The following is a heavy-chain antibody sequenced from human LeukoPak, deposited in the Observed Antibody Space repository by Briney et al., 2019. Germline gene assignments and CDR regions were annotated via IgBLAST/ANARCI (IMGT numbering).Heavy chain of an antibody. CDR1: GGSISSSSYY. J-gene: IGHJ3*02. Sequence: SETLSLTCTVSGGSISSSSYYWGWIRQPPGKGLEWIGSIYYSGSTYYNPSLKSRVTISVYTSKNQFSLKLSSVPAADTAVDFCARQLMVRGVIITFFAFDTGGQGPMVTVSP. CDR2: IYYSGST. D-gene: IGHD3-10*01. CDR3: ARQLMVRGVIITFFAFDT. V-gene: IGHV4-39*01.